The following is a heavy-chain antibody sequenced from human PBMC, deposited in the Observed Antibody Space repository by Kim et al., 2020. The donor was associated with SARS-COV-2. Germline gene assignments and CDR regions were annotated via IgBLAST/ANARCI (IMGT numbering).Heavy chain of an antibody. CDR3: ARNGLPSMVRGVASQYYYYYGMDV. V-gene: IGHV1-8*01. CDR2: MNPNSGNT. Sequence: ASVKVSCKASGYTFTSYDINWVRQATGQGLEWMGWMNPNSGNTGYAQKFQGRVTMTRNTSISTAYMELSSLRSEDTAVYYCARNGLPSMVRGVASQYYYYYGMDVWGQGTTVTVSS. CDR1: GYTFTSYD. J-gene: IGHJ6*02. D-gene: IGHD3-10*01.